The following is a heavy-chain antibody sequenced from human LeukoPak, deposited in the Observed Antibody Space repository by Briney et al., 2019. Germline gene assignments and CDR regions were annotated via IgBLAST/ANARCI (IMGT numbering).Heavy chain of an antibody. CDR1: GYTFTGYY. V-gene: IGHV1-2*02. Sequence: ASVKVSCKASGYTFTGYYMHWVRQAPGQGLEWMGWINPNSGGTNYAQKFQGRVTMTRDTSNSTAYMELSRLRSDDTAVYYCARDRITMIVVVETNWFDPWGQGTLVTVSS. CDR3: ARDRITMIVVVETNWFDP. D-gene: IGHD3-22*01. CDR2: INPNSGGT. J-gene: IGHJ5*02.